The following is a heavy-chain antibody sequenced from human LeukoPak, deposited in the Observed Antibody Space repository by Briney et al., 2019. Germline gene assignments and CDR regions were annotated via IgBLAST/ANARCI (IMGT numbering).Heavy chain of an antibody. CDR1: GGSLSSYY. CDR3: ASAGHCGGGSCYSGRPYFFDY. J-gene: IGHJ4*02. V-gene: IGHV4-59*01. Sequence: SETLSLTCTVSGGSLSSYYWSWLRQPPGKGLEGIGYIYYSGSTNYNPSLKSRVTISVDTSKNQFSLKLSSVTAADTAVYYCASAGHCGGGSCYSGRPYFFDYWGQGTLVTVSS. CDR2: IYYSGST. D-gene: IGHD2-15*01.